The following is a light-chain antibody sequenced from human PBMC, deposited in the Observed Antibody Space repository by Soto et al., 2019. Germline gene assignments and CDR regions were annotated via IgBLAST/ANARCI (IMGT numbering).Light chain of an antibody. Sequence: QSVVAQAGSVCGSPGQAITISCTGTSSDVGGYNYVSWYQQHPDKAPKVMIYDVSSLPSGVSNRFSGSKSGNTASLTISGLQAEDEADYYCSSYRSGSTHYVFGTGTKVTVL. J-gene: IGLJ1*01. V-gene: IGLV2-14*01. CDR2: DVS. CDR1: SSDVGGYNY. CDR3: SSYRSGSTHYV.